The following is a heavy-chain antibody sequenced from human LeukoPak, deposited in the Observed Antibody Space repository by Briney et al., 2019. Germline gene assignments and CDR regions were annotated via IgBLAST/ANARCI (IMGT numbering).Heavy chain of an antibody. D-gene: IGHD3-22*01. V-gene: IGHV3-23*01. CDR2: ISGGSGST. CDR3: AKHRFESGGYHSTD. Sequence: GGSLRLSCAATGFTFSSYAMSWVRQAPGKGLAWVSTISGGSGSTYCADSVKGRFTISRDNSKNTLYLQMNSLRDEDTAVYYCAKHRFESGGYHSTDWGQGTLVTVSS. J-gene: IGHJ4*02. CDR1: GFTFSSYA.